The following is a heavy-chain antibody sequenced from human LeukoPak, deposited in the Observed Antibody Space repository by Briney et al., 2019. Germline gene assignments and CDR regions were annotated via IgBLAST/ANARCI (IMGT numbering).Heavy chain of an antibody. V-gene: IGHV1-46*01. CDR2: INPSGGST. D-gene: IGHD6-19*01. CDR3: ARDLKYSSGWSRNDAFDI. CDR1: GYTFTSYY. Sequence: ASVKVSCKASGYTFTSYYMHWVPQAPGQGLEWMGIINPSGGSTSYAQKFQGRVTMTRDTSTSTVYMELSSLRSEDTAVYYCARDLKYSSGWSRNDAFDIWGQGTMVTVSS. J-gene: IGHJ3*02.